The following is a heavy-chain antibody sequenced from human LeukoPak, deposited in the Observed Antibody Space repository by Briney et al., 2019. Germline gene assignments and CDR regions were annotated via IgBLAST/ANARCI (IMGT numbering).Heavy chain of an antibody. V-gene: IGHV4-39*01. Sequence: SETLSLTCTVSGGSISSSSYYWGWIRQPPGKGLEWIGSIYYSGSTYYNPSLKSRVTISVDTSKNQFSLKLSSVAAADTAVYYCARTDYYYDSSEFDYWGQGTLVTVSS. CDR1: GGSISSSSYY. D-gene: IGHD3-22*01. CDR3: ARTDYYYDSSEFDY. J-gene: IGHJ4*02. CDR2: IYYSGST.